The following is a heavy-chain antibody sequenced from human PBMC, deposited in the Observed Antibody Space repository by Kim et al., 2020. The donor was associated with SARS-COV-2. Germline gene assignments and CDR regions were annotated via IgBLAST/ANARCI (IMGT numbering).Heavy chain of an antibody. CDR3: ARGELLYPVYWFDP. J-gene: IGHJ5*02. Sequence: GGSLRLSCAASGFTFSSYSMNWVRQAPGKGLEWVSSISSSGSYIYYADSLRGRFTISRDDAKNALYLQMNSLRVEDTAVYYCARGELLYPVYWFDPWGQGTLVTVSS. CDR1: GFTFSSYS. CDR2: ISSSGSYI. D-gene: IGHD3-10*01. V-gene: IGHV3-21*01.